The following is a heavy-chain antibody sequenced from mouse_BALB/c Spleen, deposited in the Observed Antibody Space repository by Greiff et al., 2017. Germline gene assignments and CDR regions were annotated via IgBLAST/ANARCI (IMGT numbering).Heavy chain of an antibody. CDR2: INPYNDGT. D-gene: IGHD1-1*01. J-gene: IGHJ2*01. V-gene: IGHV1-14*01. Sequence: EVQLQESGPELVKPGASVKMSCKASGYTFTSYVMHWVKQKPGQGLEWIGYINPYNDGTKYNEKFKGKATLTSDKSSSTAYMELSSLTSEDSAVYYCARGSTTVVAEYWGQGTTLTVSS. CDR1: GYTFTSYV. CDR3: ARGSTTVVAEY.